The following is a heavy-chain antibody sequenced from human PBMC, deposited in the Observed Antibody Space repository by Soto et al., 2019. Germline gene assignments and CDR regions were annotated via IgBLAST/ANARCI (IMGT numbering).Heavy chain of an antibody. J-gene: IGHJ3*02. D-gene: IGHD2-15*01. CDR1: GGSFSGDY. Sequence: PSETLSLTCAVYGGSFSGDYWSWIRQPPGKGLEWIGEINHSGSTNYNPSLKSRVTISVDTSKNQFSLKLSSVTAADTAVYYCARGRVVVVAATRYAAFVIWGQGTMVTVSS. CDR3: ARGRVVVVAATRYAAFVI. V-gene: IGHV4-34*01. CDR2: INHSGST.